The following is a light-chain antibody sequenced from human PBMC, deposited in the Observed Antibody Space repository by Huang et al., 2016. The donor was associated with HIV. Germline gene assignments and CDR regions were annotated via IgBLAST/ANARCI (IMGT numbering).Light chain of an antibody. V-gene: IGKV1D-8*03. Sequence: VIWMTQSPPLVSASTGYRVTINCPVCQDINTYLAWYQQKPGKAPELRINSASVLQAGVPSRFNRSGSGTQFSLTISCLQTEDFATYFCQQYHAFPLTFGAGTKVEI. CDR3: QQYHAFPLT. J-gene: IGKJ4*01. CDR2: SAS. CDR1: QDINTY.